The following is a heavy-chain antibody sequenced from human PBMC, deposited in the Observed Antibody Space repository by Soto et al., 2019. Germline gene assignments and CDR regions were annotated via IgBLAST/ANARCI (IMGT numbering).Heavy chain of an antibody. CDR3: SGYSYGYVDY. CDR1: GGSISSGGYY. CDR2: IYYSGST. Sequence: PSETVCLTCTVSGGSISSGGYYWSWIRQHPGKGLEWIGYIYYSGSTYYNPSLKSPVTISVDTSKNQFSLKLSSVTAADTAVYYCSGYSYGYVDYGGQGTLVTVSS. V-gene: IGHV4-31*01. D-gene: IGHD5-18*01. J-gene: IGHJ4*02.